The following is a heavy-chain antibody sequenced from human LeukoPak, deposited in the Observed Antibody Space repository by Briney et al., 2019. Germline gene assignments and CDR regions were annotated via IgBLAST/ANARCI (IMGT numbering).Heavy chain of an antibody. CDR2: IYYSGST. CDR1: SGSISSDQSY. Sequence: SETLSLTCIVSSGSISSDQSYWGWLRQPPGKGLEWLGTIYYSGSTYINPSLRGRVTLSVDTSKNQYSLRLNSVTAADTAVYYCARNRGSHRYYYGLDVWGQGTTVTVSS. V-gene: IGHV4-39*07. CDR3: ARNRGSHRYYYGLDV. J-gene: IGHJ6*02. D-gene: IGHD1-26*01.